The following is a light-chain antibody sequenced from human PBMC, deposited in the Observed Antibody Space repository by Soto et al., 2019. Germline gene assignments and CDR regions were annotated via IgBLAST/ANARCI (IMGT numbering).Light chain of an antibody. J-gene: IGLJ3*02. V-gene: IGLV2-11*01. CDR3: CSDAGAYTWM. CDR2: DVT. Sequence: QSALTQPRSVSGSPGQSVTISCTGTSSDVGGYDYVSWCQQHPGKAPKLLIYDVTRRPSGVPDRFSGSKSGNTASLTISGLQAEDEADYYCCSDAGAYTWMFGGGTKLTVL. CDR1: SSDVGGYDY.